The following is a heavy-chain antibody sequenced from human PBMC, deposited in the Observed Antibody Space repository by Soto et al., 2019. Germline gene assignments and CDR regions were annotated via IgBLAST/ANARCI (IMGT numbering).Heavy chain of an antibody. D-gene: IGHD6-13*01. V-gene: IGHV3-33*08. J-gene: IGHJ4*02. Sequence: QVQLVESGGGVVQPGRSLRLSCAASGFTFSTYNMHWVRQGPGKGLDWVAFISYDGNNKHYADSVKGRFTISRDNAKNSLYLQMNSLRAEDTAVYYCARDHAGSSWYGGDYWGQGTLVTVSS. CDR2: ISYDGNNK. CDR3: ARDHAGSSWYGGDY. CDR1: GFTFSTYN.